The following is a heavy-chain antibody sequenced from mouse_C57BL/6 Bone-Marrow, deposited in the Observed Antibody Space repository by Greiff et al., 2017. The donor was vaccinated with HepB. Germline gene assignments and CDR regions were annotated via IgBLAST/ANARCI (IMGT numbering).Heavy chain of an antibody. Sequence: EVKLEESGGGLVKPGGSLKLSCAASGFTFSDYGMHWVRQAPEKGLEWVAYISSGSSTIYYADTVKGRFTISRDNAKNTLFLQMTSLRSEDTAMYYCARYPSTVVAHYAMDYWGQGTSVTVSS. CDR1: GFTFSDYG. CDR2: ISSGSSTI. J-gene: IGHJ4*01. CDR3: ARYPSTVVAHYAMDY. V-gene: IGHV5-17*01. D-gene: IGHD1-1*01.